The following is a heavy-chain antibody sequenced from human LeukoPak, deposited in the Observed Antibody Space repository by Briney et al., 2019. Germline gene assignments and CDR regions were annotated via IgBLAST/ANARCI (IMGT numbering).Heavy chain of an antibody. V-gene: IGHV3-23*01. Sequence: GGSLRLSCAASGFTFSSYAMSWVRQAPGKGLEWVSAISGSGGSTYYADSVKGRFTISRDNSKNTLYLQMNSLRAEDTAVYYCAREFRRGWSGYETDYWGQGTLVTVSS. D-gene: IGHD3-3*01. CDR3: AREFRRGWSGYETDY. J-gene: IGHJ4*02. CDR2: ISGSGGST. CDR1: GFTFSSYA.